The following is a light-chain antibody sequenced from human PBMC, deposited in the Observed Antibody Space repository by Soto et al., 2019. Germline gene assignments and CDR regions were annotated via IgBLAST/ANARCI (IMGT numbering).Light chain of an antibody. CDR2: GAS. J-gene: IGKJ5*01. CDR1: QGISSS. V-gene: IGKV1-9*01. CDR3: QQLNSLPIT. Sequence: DIQLTQSPSFLSASVGDRVTITCRASQGISSSLAWFQQKPEKAPRLLIYGASTLQGGVPSRFSGSGSGTDFTLTISSLQPEDFATYYCQQLNSLPITFGQGTRLEI.